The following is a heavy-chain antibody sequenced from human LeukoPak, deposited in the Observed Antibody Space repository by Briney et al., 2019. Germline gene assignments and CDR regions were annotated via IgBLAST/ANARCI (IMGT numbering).Heavy chain of an antibody. J-gene: IGHJ6*02. CDR2: MNPKSGNT. V-gene: IGHV1-8*01. D-gene: IGHD3-9*01. CDR3: ARDVLRYYYSYGMDV. Sequence: ASVKVSCKSSVYTFTIYDINWVRQATGQGLEWVGWMNPKSGNTGYVQKFQGRVTMTRNTSISTAYMELSSLRSEDTAVYYCARDVLRYYYSYGMDVWGQGTTVTVSS. CDR1: VYTFTIYD.